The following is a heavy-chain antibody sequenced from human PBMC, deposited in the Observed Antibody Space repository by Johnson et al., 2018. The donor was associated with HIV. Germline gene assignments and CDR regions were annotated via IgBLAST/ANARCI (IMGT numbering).Heavy chain of an antibody. V-gene: IGHV3-30*02. CDR3: AREAGTTFWGWDAFDI. J-gene: IGHJ3*02. D-gene: IGHD2/OR15-2a*01. CDR2: IRYDGSNK. Sequence: QVQLVESGGGVVQPGGSLRLSCAASGFTFSSYGMHWVRQAPGKGLEWVAFIRYDGSNKYYADSVKGRFTISRDNSKNTLYLQMNSLRAEDTAVYYCAREAGTTFWGWDAFDIWGQGTMVTISS. CDR1: GFTFSSYG.